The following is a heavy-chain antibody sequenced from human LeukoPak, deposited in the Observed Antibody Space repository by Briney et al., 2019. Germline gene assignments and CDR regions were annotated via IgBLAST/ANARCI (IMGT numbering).Heavy chain of an antibody. Sequence: ASVKVSCKVSGYIVTKLSMHWVRQAPGKGPEWMGGFAPEHGETIYSQKFQGRVIMTEDISTDTAYMELSGLRFEDTAVYYCATGLGYYLDYWGQGTLVTVSS. J-gene: IGHJ4*02. CDR3: ATGLGYYLDY. V-gene: IGHV1-24*01. CDR2: FAPEHGET. CDR1: GYIVTKLS. D-gene: IGHD6-25*01.